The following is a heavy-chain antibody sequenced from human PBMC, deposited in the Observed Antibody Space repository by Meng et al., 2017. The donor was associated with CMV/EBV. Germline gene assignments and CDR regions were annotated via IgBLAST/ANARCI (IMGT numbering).Heavy chain of an antibody. CDR3: ARGVLDYYDSSGYYYYFDY. J-gene: IGHJ4*02. D-gene: IGHD3-22*01. V-gene: IGHV4-4*07. CDR2: IYTSGST. Sequence: QVQLQESGPGLVKPSETLSLTCTVSGGSISSYYWSWIRQPAGKGREWIGRIYTSGSTNYNPSLKSRVTMSVDTSKNQFSLKLSSVTAADTAVYYCARGVLDYYDSSGYYYYFDYWGQGTLVTVSS. CDR1: GGSISSYY.